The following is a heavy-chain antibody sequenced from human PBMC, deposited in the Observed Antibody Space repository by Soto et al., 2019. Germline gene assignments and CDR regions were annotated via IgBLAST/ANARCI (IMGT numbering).Heavy chain of an antibody. CDR2: ISWKSGDI. CDR3: AKARLWVGDGYNTYNDYGLDV. V-gene: IGHV3-9*01. D-gene: IGHD1-26*01. J-gene: IGHJ6*02. Sequence: EVQLVESGGGLLQPGRSLRLSCAASGFTFDDYAMPWVRQAPGKGLAWVSGISWKSGDIGYADSVKGRFTISRDNAKNSLYLQMNSLRAEDTALYYCAKARLWVGDGYNTYNDYGLDVWGQGTTVTVSS. CDR1: GFTFDDYA.